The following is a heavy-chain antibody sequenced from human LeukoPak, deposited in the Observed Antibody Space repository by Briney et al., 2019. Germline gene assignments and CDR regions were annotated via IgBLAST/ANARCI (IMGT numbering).Heavy chain of an antibody. CDR1: GGSISSYY. CDR2: IYYSGST. CDR3: ARLIGSGPFDY. D-gene: IGHD3-10*01. Sequence: SETLSLTCTVSGGSISSYYWSWIRQPPGKGLEWIGYIYYSGSTNYNPSLKSRVTISVDTSKNQFPLKLSSVTAADTAVYYCARLIGSGPFDYWGQGTLVTVSS. V-gene: IGHV4-59*01. J-gene: IGHJ4*02.